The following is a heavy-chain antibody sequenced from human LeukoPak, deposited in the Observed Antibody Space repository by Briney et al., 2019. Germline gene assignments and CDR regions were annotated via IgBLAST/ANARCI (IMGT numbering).Heavy chain of an antibody. CDR2: IYHSGNT. CDR1: GYSLSSGYD. V-gene: IGHV4-38-2*01. Sequence: SETLSLTCDVSGYSLSSGYDWGWIRQPPGKGLEWIGSIYHSGNTYYNPSLKSRVTISVDTSKNQFSLKLSSVTAADTAVYYRARHEGYCTSVICYKVGPFDYWGQGTLVTVSS. CDR3: ARHEGYCTSVICYKVGPFDY. J-gene: IGHJ4*02. D-gene: IGHD2-8*01.